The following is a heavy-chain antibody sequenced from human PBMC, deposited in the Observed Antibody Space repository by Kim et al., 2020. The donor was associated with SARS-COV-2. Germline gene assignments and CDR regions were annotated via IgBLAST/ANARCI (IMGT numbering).Heavy chain of an antibody. Sequence: GGSLRLSCAASGFTFSGYYMSWIRQAPGKGLEWVSYISSISNYTNYADSVKGRFTISRDNVKNSLYLEMNSLRAEDTAMYYCARGLYCSSTSCYEFDSWGQGTLVTVSS. CDR3: ARGLYCSSTSCYEFDS. D-gene: IGHD2-2*01. CDR1: GFTFSGYY. CDR2: ISSISNYT. V-gene: IGHV3-11*05. J-gene: IGHJ5*01.